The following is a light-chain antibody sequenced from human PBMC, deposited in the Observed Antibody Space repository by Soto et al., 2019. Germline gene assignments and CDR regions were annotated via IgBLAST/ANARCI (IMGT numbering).Light chain of an antibody. CDR1: QGVSNW. CDR2: AAS. CDR3: QHANSFPYT. Sequence: DIQMTQSPSSVSASVGDRVTITCRASQGVSNWLAWYQQKPGKAPKLLIYAASTLRSGVPSRFRGSVSGTDFTFTISSLQPEDLATYYCQHANSFPYTFGQGPKLELK. J-gene: IGKJ2*01. V-gene: IGKV1-12*01.